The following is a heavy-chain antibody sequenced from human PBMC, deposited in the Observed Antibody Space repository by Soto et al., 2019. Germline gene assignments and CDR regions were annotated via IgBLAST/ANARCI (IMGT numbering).Heavy chain of an antibody. J-gene: IGHJ4*02. Sequence: QVQLVESGGGVVQPGRSPRLSCAASGFTFSRYGMHWVRQAPGRGLEWVAVIWYDGSNIYYADSVKGRFTISRDNSKDTLDLQMNSLRAEDTAVYYCARDREQWLVGYYFDYWGQGTLVTVSS. CDR3: ARDREQWLVGYYFDY. D-gene: IGHD6-19*01. CDR2: IWYDGSNI. CDR1: GFTFSRYG. V-gene: IGHV3-33*01.